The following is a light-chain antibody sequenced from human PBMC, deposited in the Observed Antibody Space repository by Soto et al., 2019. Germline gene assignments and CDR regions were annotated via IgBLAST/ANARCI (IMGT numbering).Light chain of an antibody. CDR1: QSASSSY. J-gene: IGKJ1*01. V-gene: IGKV3-20*01. Sequence: EIVLTQSPGTLSSSPGERATLSCRASQSASSSYLAWYQQKPGQAPRLLIYGASSRATGIPDRFSGSGSGTDFTLIISRLEPEDFAVYYCQQYGSSPRTFGQGTKVDIK. CDR3: QQYGSSPRT. CDR2: GAS.